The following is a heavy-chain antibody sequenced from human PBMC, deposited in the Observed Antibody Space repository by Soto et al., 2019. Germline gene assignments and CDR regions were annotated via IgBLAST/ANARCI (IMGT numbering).Heavy chain of an antibody. CDR3: ARQSGGYYYYGMDV. V-gene: IGHV4-59*08. D-gene: IGHD1-26*01. J-gene: IGHJ6*02. CDR1: GGSISDYY. Sequence: QVQLQESGPGLVKPSETLSLTCTVSGGSISDYYWSWIRQPPGKGLEWIGYIYYSGTTNYSPSLNGRVAIAVHTYKNQFSLKLSSVTAADSAIYYCARQSGGYYYYGMDVWGHGTTVTVSS. CDR2: IYYSGTT.